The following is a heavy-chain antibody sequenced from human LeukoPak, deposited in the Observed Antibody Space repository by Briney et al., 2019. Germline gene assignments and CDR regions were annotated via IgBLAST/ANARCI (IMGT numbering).Heavy chain of an antibody. J-gene: IGHJ3*02. Sequence: PGGSLRLSCAASGFTFSSYAMSWVRQAPGKGLEWVSAISGSGGSTYNADSVKGRFTISRDNSKNTLYRQMNSLRAEDTAVYYCPRARGAAYYDSGHDAFDIWGQGTMVTVSS. CDR3: PRARGAAYYDSGHDAFDI. D-gene: IGHD3-22*01. V-gene: IGHV3-23*01. CDR1: GFTFSSYA. CDR2: ISGSGGST.